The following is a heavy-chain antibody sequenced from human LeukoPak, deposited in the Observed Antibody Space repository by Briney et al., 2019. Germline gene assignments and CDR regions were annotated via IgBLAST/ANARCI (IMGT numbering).Heavy chain of an antibody. CDR3: AKDRAGSHPYDTSGLTPSDH. CDR1: GFTLGDYD. CDR2: ISSNSDTI. V-gene: IGHV3-9*01. D-gene: IGHD3-22*01. J-gene: IGHJ5*02. Sequence: PGGSLRLSCAASGFTLGDYDIHWVRQAPGKGPEWVSSISSNSDTIAYAEPVKGRFTVSRDNTINSLYLQMTSLRAEDTAVYYCAKDRAGSHPYDTSGLTPSDHWGQGTLVTVSS.